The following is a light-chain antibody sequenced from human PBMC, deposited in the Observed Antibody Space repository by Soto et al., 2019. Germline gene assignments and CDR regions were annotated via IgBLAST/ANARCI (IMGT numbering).Light chain of an antibody. Sequence: IQLTRPPSTLSASVGDRVTITCRASQGISSFLVWYQQKPGKAPKSLIYAASTLQSGVPSRFSGSGSGTEFTLTISSLQPDDSATYYCRQHDSYPITFGQGTRLEIK. V-gene: IGKV1-9*01. CDR1: QGISSF. CDR3: RQHDSYPIT. J-gene: IGKJ5*01. CDR2: AAS.